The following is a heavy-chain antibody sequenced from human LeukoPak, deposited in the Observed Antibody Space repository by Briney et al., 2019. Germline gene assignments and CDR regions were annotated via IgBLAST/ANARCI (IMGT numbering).Heavy chain of an antibody. V-gene: IGHV1-18*01. Sequence: GASVKVSCKASGGTFSSYAISWVRQAPGQGLEWMGWISAYNGNTNYAQKLQGRVTMTTDTSTSTAYMELRSLRSDDTAVYYCARNPTGGEYYYDSSGYYYFDYWGQGTLVTVSS. CDR2: ISAYNGNT. CDR3: ARNPTGGEYYYDSSGYYYFDY. J-gene: IGHJ4*02. CDR1: GGTFSSYA. D-gene: IGHD3-22*01.